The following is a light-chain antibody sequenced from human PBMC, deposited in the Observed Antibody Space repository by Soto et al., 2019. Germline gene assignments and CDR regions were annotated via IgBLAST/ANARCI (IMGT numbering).Light chain of an antibody. CDR2: KAS. Sequence: DIQMTQSPSTLSASVGDRVTITCRGSQGISSWLAWYQLKPGKAPRLLIYKASSLASGVPSRFSGGGSGTEFTLTISSLQPEDVTTYHCQLHTTFGQGTKVEI. CDR3: QLHTT. V-gene: IGKV1-5*03. J-gene: IGKJ1*01. CDR1: QGISSW.